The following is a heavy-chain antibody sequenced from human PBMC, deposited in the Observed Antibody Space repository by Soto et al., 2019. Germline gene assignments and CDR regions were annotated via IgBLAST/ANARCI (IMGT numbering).Heavy chain of an antibody. D-gene: IGHD3-3*01. V-gene: IGHV4-39*07. CDR2: VYYSGST. CDR1: GGSVSSSSYY. J-gene: IGHJ4*02. Sequence: SETLSLTCTVSGGSVSSSSYYWGWVRQPPGKGLEWIGSVYYSGSTYYNPSLESRVTISVDTSKNQFSLKLSSVTAADTAVYYCASYRDVTIFGVVTPFDYWGQGTLVTVSS. CDR3: ASYRDVTIFGVVTPFDY.